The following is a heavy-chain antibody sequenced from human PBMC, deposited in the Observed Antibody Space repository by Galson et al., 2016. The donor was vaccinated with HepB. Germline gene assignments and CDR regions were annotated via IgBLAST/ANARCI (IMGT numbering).Heavy chain of an antibody. V-gene: IGHV4-59*12. CDR2: FLHSGIT. J-gene: IGHJ4*02. CDR1: GGSISTYY. CDR3: VREIGAGSFDY. D-gene: IGHD2/OR15-2a*01. Sequence: SETLSLTCTVSGGSISTYYWSWVRQSPGKGLEWIANFLHSGITTYNPSLKSRVTISVDTSKNRFSLRLTSVTAADTAVYYCVREIGAGSFDYWGQGALVTVST.